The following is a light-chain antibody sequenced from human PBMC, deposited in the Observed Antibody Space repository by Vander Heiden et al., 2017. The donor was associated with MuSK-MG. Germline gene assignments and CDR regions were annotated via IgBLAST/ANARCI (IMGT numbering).Light chain of an antibody. J-gene: IGKJ1*01. CDR2: DAS. V-gene: IGKV1-5*01. CDR3: QQYNSYSWT. CDR1: QSIVSW. Sequence: DIQMPQPPSTLSASVGDRVTITCRASQSIVSWLAWYQQKPDKAPKLLIYDASTLQSGVPSRFSGSGSGTEFTLTISSLQPDDFATYYCQQYNSYSWTFGQGTKVEIK.